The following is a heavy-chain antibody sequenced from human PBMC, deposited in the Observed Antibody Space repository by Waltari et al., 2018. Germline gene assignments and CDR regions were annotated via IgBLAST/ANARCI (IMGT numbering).Heavy chain of an antibody. CDR1: RFTFRDSG. CDR2: ISYDGSNI. V-gene: IGHV3-30*18. CDR3: AKALDRYGSPQNDAFDI. J-gene: IGHJ3*02. D-gene: IGHD5-18*01. Sequence: QVQLVESGGGVVQPGRSLRLSCAASRFTFRDSGMPWVRQASGKGLEWVAVISYDGSNIYYADSVKGRFTISRDNSKNTVYLQMNSLRAEDRAVYYCAKALDRYGSPQNDAFDIWGQGTRVTVSS.